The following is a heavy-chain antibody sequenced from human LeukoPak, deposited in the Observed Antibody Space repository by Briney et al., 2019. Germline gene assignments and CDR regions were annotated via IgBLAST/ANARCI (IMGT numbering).Heavy chain of an antibody. CDR3: ARVYYYGSGSHIDY. D-gene: IGHD3-10*01. CDR1: GYSISSGYY. V-gene: IGHV4-38-2*01. J-gene: IGHJ4*02. Sequence: SETLSLTCAVSGYSISSGYYWGWIRQPPGKGLEWIGSIYHSGSTYYNPSLKSRVTISVDTSKNQFSLKLSSVTAADTAVYYCARVYYYGSGSHIDYWGQGTLVTVSS. CDR2: IYHSGST.